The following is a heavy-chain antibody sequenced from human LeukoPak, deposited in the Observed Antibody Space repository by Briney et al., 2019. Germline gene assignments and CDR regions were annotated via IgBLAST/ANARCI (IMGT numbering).Heavy chain of an antibody. J-gene: IGHJ4*02. CDR1: GYTFSSYH. D-gene: IGHD2-15*01. CDR3: ARDFATWYFGY. CDR2: ISTYDGNT. V-gene: IGHV1-18*01. Sequence: GASVKVSCEASGYTFSSYHVSWVRQAPGQGLEWMGWISTYDGNTNYAQNFQGRVAMTTDTSTSTAYMELRSLRSDDTAVYYCARDFATWYFGYWGQGTLVTVSS.